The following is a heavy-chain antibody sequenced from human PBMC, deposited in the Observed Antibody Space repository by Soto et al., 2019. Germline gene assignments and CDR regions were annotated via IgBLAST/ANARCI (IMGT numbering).Heavy chain of an antibody. J-gene: IGHJ4*02. CDR1: GYTFTGYY. CDR3: ARARGQGFYTD. Sequence: QVQLVQSGAEVKKPGASVKVSCKASGYTFTGYYMHWVRQAPGQGLEWMGWINPNSGDTNYAQKFQGWVTMTRDTSISTAYMELSRLTSDDTAVYFCARARGQGFYTDWGQGTLVTVSS. CDR2: INPNSGDT. V-gene: IGHV1-2*04. D-gene: IGHD3-16*01.